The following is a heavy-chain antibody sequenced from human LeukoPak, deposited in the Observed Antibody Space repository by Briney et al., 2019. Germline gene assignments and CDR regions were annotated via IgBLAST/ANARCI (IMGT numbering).Heavy chain of an antibody. CDR2: ISYDGSNK. Sequence: GGSLRLSCAASGFTFSSYGMHWVRQAPGKGLEWVAVISYDGSNKYYADSVKGRFSISRVNSKNTLYLQMNSLRAEDTAVYYCATLVDWGQGTLVTVSS. CDR1: GFTFSSYG. V-gene: IGHV3-30*03. CDR3: ATLVD. D-gene: IGHD2-15*01. J-gene: IGHJ4*02.